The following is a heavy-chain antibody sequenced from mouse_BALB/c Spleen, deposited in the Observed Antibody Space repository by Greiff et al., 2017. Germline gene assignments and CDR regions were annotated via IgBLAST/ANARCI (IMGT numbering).Heavy chain of an antibody. CDR2: IYPGSGST. V-gene: IGHV1S22*01. D-gene: IGHD2-3*01. J-gene: IGHJ4*01. Sequence: LQQPGSELVRPGASVKLSCKASGYTFTSYWMHWVKQRPGQGLEWIGNIYPGSGSTNYDEKFKSKATLTVDTSSSTAYMQLSSLTSEDSAVYYCTRRSGYSNYYAMDYWGQGTSVTVSS. CDR3: TRRSGYSNYYAMDY. CDR1: GYTFTSYW.